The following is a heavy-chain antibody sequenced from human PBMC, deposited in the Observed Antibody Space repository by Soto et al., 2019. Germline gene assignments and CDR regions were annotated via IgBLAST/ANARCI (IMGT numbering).Heavy chain of an antibody. J-gene: IGHJ6*03. CDR2: IIPILGVA. CDR3: ARVAEVGIVTKGYYYYMDV. D-gene: IGHD5-12*01. CDR1: GDTFSNHT. V-gene: IGHV1-69*02. Sequence: SVKVSCKASGDTFSNHTISWVRQAPGQGLEWMGRIIPILGVANYAQKFQGRVTITADKSTSTAYMELSSLRSADTAVYYCARVAEVGIVTKGYYYYMDVWGKGTTVTVSS.